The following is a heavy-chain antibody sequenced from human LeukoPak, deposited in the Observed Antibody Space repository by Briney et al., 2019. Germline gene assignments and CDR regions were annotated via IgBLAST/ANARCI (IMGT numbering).Heavy chain of an antibody. CDR2: INHGGSA. D-gene: IGHD5-18*01. J-gene: IGHJ4*02. V-gene: IGHV4-34*01. CDR3: AREGVDTAMVKN. CDR1: DGSFSNYY. Sequence: SETLSLTCVVYDGSFSNYYWNWIRQPPGKGLEWIGEINHGGSANYNPSLKSRVTISVDTSKNQFSLKLSSVTAADTAVYYCAREGVDTAMVKNWGQGTLVTVSS.